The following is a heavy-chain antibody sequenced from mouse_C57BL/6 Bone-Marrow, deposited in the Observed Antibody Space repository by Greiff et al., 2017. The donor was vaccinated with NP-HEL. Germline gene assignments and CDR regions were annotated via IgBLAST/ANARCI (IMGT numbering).Heavy chain of an antibody. D-gene: IGHD2-3*01. CDR2: ISSGSSTI. CDR3: ARGDGYLRWYFDV. V-gene: IGHV5-17*01. CDR1: GFTFSDYG. Sequence: EVQVVESGGGLVKPGGSLKLSCAASGFTFSDYGMHWVRQAPEKGLEWVAYISSGSSTIYYADTVKGRFTISRDNAKNTLFLQMTSLRSEDTAMYYCARGDGYLRWYFDVWGTGTTVTVSS. J-gene: IGHJ1*03.